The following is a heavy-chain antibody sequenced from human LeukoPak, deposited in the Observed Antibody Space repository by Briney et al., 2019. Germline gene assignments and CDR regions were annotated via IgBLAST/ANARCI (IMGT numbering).Heavy chain of an antibody. CDR1: GYTFTSYG. D-gene: IGHD3-10*01. V-gene: IGHV1-2*02. CDR2: INPNTGDT. CDR3: ARNTNYFGSGNSFDY. J-gene: IGHJ4*02. Sequence: RGASVKVSCKASGYTFTSYGISWVRQAPGQGLEWMGWINPNTGDTNYAQKFQGRVTMTRDTSIDTAYMELSRLKTDDTAVYYCARNTNYFGSGNSFDYWGQGTLVTVSS.